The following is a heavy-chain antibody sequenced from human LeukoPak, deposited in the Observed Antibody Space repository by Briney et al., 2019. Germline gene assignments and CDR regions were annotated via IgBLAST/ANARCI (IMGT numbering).Heavy chain of an antibody. D-gene: IGHD6-13*01. CDR2: INNSGST. Sequence: SGTLSLTCAVYGGSFSGYYWSWIRQPPGKGLEWIGEINNSGSTNNNPSPKSRVTTSVDTPKNQFSLKLSSVTAADTAVYYCPALIRGSSWESLTDAFDIWGQGTMVTVSS. J-gene: IGHJ3*02. V-gene: IGHV4-34*01. CDR1: GGSFSGYY. CDR3: PALIRGSSWESLTDAFDI.